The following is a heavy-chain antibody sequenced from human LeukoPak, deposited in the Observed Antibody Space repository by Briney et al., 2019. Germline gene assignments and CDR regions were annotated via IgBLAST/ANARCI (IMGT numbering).Heavy chain of an antibody. CDR1: GFTFSSYA. Sequence: GGSLRLSCAASGFTFSSYAMSWVRQAPGKGLEWVAVISYDGSNKYYADSVKGRFTISRDNSKNTLYLQMNSLRAEDTAVYYCARDSGTGMAAAGQGYFDYWGQGTLVTVSS. D-gene: IGHD6-13*01. CDR2: ISYDGSNK. V-gene: IGHV3-30-3*01. J-gene: IGHJ4*02. CDR3: ARDSGTGMAAAGQGYFDY.